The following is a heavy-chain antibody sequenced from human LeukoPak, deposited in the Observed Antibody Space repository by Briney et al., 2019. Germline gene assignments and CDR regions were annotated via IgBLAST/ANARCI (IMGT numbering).Heavy chain of an antibody. CDR3: ARVIDYYDSSGYYAAGAFDI. D-gene: IGHD3-22*01. J-gene: IGHJ3*02. CDR1: GGSISSYY. Sequence: SETLSLTCTVSGGSISSYYWSWIRQPPGKGLEWIGYIYYSGSTNYNPSPKSRVTISVDTSKNQFSLKLSSVTAADTAAYYCARVIDYYDSSGYYAAGAFDIWGQGTMVTVSS. V-gene: IGHV4-59*01. CDR2: IYYSGST.